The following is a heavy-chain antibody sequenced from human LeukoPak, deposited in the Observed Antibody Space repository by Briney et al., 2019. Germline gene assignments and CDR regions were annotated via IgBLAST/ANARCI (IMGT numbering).Heavy chain of an antibody. CDR2: IYYSGST. J-gene: IGHJ5*02. V-gene: IGHV4-59*01. CDR1: GGSITSYY. D-gene: IGHD1-7*01. Sequence: SETLSLTCTASGGSITSYYWSWIRQPPGKGLEWIGYIYYSGSTNYNPSLKSRVTISVDTSKNQFSLKLSSVTAADTAVYYCAREGITGTTVSWGQGTLVTVSS. CDR3: AREGITGTTVS.